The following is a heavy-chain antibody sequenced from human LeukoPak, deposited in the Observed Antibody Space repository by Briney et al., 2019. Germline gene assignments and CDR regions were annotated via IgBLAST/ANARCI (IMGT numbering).Heavy chain of an antibody. V-gene: IGHV3-30*18. Sequence: GGSLRLSCAASGFTFSSYGMHWVRQAPGKGLEWVAVISYDGSSKYYGDSVRGRFTISRDNSKNTLYLQMNSLRPEDTAVYYCAKDVVGARYNYFDYWGQGTLVTVSS. CDR1: GFTFSSYG. CDR3: AKDVVGARYNYFDY. CDR2: ISYDGSSK. J-gene: IGHJ4*02. D-gene: IGHD1-26*01.